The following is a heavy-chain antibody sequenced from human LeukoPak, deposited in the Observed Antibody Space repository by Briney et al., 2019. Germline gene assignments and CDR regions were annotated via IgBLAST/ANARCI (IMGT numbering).Heavy chain of an antibody. V-gene: IGHV3-9*01. Sequence: GGSLRLSCAASGFTFDDYAMHWDRQAPGKGLEWVTGISWNSGRIGYADSVKGRFTISRDNAKNSLYLQMNSLRAEDTALYYCAKDEGVGATTHFFDYWGQGTLVTVSP. CDR3: AKDEGVGATTHFFDY. CDR1: GFTFDDYA. CDR2: ISWNSGRI. J-gene: IGHJ4*02. D-gene: IGHD1-26*01.